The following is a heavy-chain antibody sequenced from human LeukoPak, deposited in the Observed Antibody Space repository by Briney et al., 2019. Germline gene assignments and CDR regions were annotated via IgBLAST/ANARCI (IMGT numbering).Heavy chain of an antibody. CDR1: GFTFSDYG. D-gene: IGHD6-19*01. CDR2: FGGRGGST. CDR3: AKDHLPGIVVADRDY. Sequence: PGGSLRLSCAASGFTFSDYGMSWVRQSPGKGLEWVSSFGGRGGSTYYADSVKGRFTISRDNSKNTLYLQMNSLRAEDTAVYYCAKDHLPGIVVADRDYWGQGTLVTVSS. V-gene: IGHV3-23*01. J-gene: IGHJ4*02.